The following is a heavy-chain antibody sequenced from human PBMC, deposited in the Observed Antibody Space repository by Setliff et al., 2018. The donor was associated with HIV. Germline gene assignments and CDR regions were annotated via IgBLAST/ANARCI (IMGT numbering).Heavy chain of an antibody. D-gene: IGHD1-26*01. CDR2: ISYDGSNK. Sequence: GGSLRLSCAASGFTFSSYAMHWVRQAPGKGLEWVAVISYDGSNKYYADSVKGRFTISRDNSKNTLYLQMNSLRAEDTAVYYCASGSYVYYWGQGTLVTVSS. CDR3: ASGSYVYY. J-gene: IGHJ4*02. CDR1: GFTFSSYA. V-gene: IGHV3-30*01.